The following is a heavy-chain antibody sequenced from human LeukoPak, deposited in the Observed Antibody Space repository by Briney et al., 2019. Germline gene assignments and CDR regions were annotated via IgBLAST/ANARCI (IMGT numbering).Heavy chain of an antibody. D-gene: IGHD2-2*01. J-gene: IGHJ2*01. V-gene: IGHV4-34*01. Sequence: PSETLSLTCAVYGGSFSGYYWSWIRQPPGKGLEWSGEINHSGSTNYNPSLKSRVTISVDTSKTQFSLKLNSVTAADTAVYYCARVYYANSYDYWFFDLWGRGTLVTVSS. CDR1: GGSFSGYY. CDR2: INHSGST. CDR3: ARVYYANSYDYWFFDL.